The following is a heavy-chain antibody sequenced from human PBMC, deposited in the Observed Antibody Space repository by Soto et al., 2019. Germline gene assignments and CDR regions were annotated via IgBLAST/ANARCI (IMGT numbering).Heavy chain of an antibody. CDR3: AKARCSGNSCYVPDY. CDR2: ISGSGGSP. V-gene: IGHV3-23*01. Sequence: PGGSLRLSCAASGFTFSSCTMAWVRQAPGKGLEWVSSISGSGGSPNYADSVQGRFTISRDNPRNTLLLLMSSLRAEDTATYYCAKARCSGNSCYVPDYWGHGTLVTVSS. J-gene: IGHJ4*01. CDR1: GFTFSSCT. D-gene: IGHD3-22*01.